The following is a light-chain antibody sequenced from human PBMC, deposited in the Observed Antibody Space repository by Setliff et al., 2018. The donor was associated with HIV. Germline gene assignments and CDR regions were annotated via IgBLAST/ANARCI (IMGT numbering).Light chain of an antibody. V-gene: IGLV2-14*01. CDR2: GVN. CDR1: SSDIGGFNF. J-gene: IGLJ1*01. CDR3: CSYAGTYTYI. Sequence: QSALTQPASVSGSPGQSITISCTGTSSDIGGFNFVSWYLQHPDKAPKLMIYGVNNRPSGVSNRFSGSKSGNTASLTISGLQAEDEADYYCCSYAGTYTYIFGTGTKVTVL.